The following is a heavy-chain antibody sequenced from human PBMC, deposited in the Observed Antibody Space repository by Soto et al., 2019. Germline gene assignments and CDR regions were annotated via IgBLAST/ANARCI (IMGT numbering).Heavy chain of an antibody. CDR3: ARVRSAAAGTGYFDL. D-gene: IGHD6-13*01. CDR1: GFTFSSYG. V-gene: IGHV3-30*03. CDR2: ISYDGSNK. Sequence: QVQLVESGGGVVQAGRSLRLSCAASGFTFSSYGLHWVRQALGKGLEWVAIISYDGSNKYYADSVKGRFTISRDNSKNTLYLQMNSLRAEDTAVYYCARVRSAAAGTGYFDLWGRGTLVTVSS. J-gene: IGHJ2*01.